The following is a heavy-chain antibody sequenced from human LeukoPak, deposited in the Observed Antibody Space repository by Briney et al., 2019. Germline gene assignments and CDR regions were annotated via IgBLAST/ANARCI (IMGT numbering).Heavy chain of an antibody. CDR1: GYTFTGYY. J-gene: IGHJ3*02. D-gene: IGHD3-22*01. CDR2: INPNSGGT. Sequence: ASVKVSCKASGYTFTGYYMHWVRQAPGQGLEWMGWINPNSGGTNYAQKFQGRVTMTRDTSISTAYMELSRLRSDDTAVYYCARGQYYYDSSGRNAFDIWGQGTMVTVSS. CDR3: ARGQYYYDSSGRNAFDI. V-gene: IGHV1-2*02.